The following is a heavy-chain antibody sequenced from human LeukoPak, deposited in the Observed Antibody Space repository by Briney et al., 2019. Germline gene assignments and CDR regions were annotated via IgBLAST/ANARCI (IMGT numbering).Heavy chain of an antibody. D-gene: IGHD6-19*01. CDR1: GFTFSDYD. V-gene: IGHV3-74*01. CDR2: INTDGSST. CDR3: APSSLTFSNGWYGY. J-gene: IGHJ4*02. Sequence: GGSLRLSCSASGFTFSDYDMNWVRQAPGKGLVWVSRINTDGSSTSYADSVKGRFTISRDNAKNTLYLQMNSLRAEDTAVYYCAPSSLTFSNGWYGYWGQGTLVTVSS.